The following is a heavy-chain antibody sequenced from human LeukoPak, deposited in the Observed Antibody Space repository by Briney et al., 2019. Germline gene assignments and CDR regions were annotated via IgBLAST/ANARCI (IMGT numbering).Heavy chain of an antibody. V-gene: IGHV3-66*01. CDR2: IYSGGST. CDR1: GFTFSSHA. J-gene: IGHJ6*02. Sequence: GGSLRLSCTPSGFTFSSHAMSWVRQAPGKGLEWVSVIYSGGSTYYADSVKGRFIISRDNSKNTLNLQMNSLRAEDTAVYYCARGDSNYGMDVWGQGTTVTVSS. CDR3: ARGDSNYGMDV. D-gene: IGHD3-22*01.